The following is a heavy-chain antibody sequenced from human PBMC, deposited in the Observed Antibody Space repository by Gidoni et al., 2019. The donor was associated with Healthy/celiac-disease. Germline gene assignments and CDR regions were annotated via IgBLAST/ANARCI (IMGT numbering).Heavy chain of an antibody. D-gene: IGHD3-22*01. V-gene: IGHV3-21*01. CDR1: GFTFSSYS. CDR3: ARDPGTYYYDSSGYEIDY. J-gene: IGHJ4*02. CDR2: ISSSNSYI. Sequence: EVQLVESGGGLVKPGGSLRLSCAASGFTFSSYSMNWVRQAPGKGLEWVASISSSNSYIYYADSVKGRFTISRDNAKNSLYLQMNSLRAEDTAVYYCARDPGTYYYDSSGYEIDYWGQGTLVTVSS.